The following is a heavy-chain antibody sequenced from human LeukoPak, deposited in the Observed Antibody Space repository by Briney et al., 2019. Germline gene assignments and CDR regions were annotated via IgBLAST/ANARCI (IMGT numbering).Heavy chain of an antibody. CDR1: GFTFSSYA. CDR2: ISGSGGST. Sequence: PGGSLRLSCAASGFTFSSYAMSWVRQAPGKGLEWVSAISGSGGSTYYADSVKGPFTISRDNSKNTLYLQMNSLRAEDTAVYYCAKAGGDCSGGSCPPTWGQGTLVTVSS. CDR3: AKAGGDCSGGSCPPT. J-gene: IGHJ4*02. D-gene: IGHD2-15*01. V-gene: IGHV3-23*01.